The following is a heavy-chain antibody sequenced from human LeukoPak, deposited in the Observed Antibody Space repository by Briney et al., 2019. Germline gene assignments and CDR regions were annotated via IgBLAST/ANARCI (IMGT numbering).Heavy chain of an antibody. Sequence: PSKTLSLTCTVSGGSISSYYWSWIRLPAGKGLEWIGRIYTSGSTNYNPSLKSRVTMSVDTSKNQFSLKLSSVTAADTAVYYCARDRLSKTVVVVPAADWGQGTLVTVSS. J-gene: IGHJ4*02. V-gene: IGHV4-4*07. CDR1: GGSISSYY. CDR2: IYTSGST. D-gene: IGHD2-2*01. CDR3: ARDRLSKTVVVVPAAD.